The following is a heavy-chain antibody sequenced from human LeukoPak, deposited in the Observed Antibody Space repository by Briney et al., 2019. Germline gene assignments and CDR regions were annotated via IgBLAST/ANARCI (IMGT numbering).Heavy chain of an antibody. CDR1: GLTVSNYS. V-gene: IGHV3-23*01. CDR3: AKLHVGTTTLGAFDL. J-gene: IGHJ3*01. D-gene: IGHD1-26*01. Sequence: GGSLALSCLASGLTVSNYSMTCVRQAPGKGLEWVSGISGSGTTTFYAESVKGRFTISRDNSMNTLSLQMNSLRAEDTAIYHCAKLHVGTTTLGAFDLWGQGTMVTVSS. CDR2: ISGSGTTT.